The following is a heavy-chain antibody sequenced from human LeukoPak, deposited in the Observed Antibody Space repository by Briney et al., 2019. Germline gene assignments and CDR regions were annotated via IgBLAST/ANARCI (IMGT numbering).Heavy chain of an antibody. CDR1: GDSISSYY. CDR3: ARHRSDTAMVHDAFDI. J-gene: IGHJ3*02. Sequence: SETLSLTCTVSGDSISSYYWSWIRQPPGKGLEWIGYIYYSGSTNYNPSLKSRVTISVDTSKNQFSLKLSSVTAADTAVYYCARHRSDTAMVHDAFDIWGQGTMVTVSS. D-gene: IGHD5-18*01. V-gene: IGHV4-59*08. CDR2: IYYSGST.